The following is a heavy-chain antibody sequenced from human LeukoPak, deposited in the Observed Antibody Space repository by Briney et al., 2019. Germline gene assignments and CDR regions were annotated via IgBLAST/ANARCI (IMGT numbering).Heavy chain of an antibody. J-gene: IGHJ2*01. CDR1: GGSISSYY. CDR2: IHYSGST. Sequence: SETLSLTCTVSGGSISSYYWSWIRQPPGKGLEWVGYIHYSGSTNYNPSLKSRLTISVDTSKNQFSLKLSSVTAADTAVYHCASRPISGQNWYFDLSGRGTLVTVSS. CDR3: ASRPISGQNWYFDL. D-gene: IGHD5-12*01. V-gene: IGHV4-59*08.